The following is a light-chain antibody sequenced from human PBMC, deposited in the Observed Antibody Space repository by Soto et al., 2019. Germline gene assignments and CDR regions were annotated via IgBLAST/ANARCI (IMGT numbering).Light chain of an antibody. V-gene: IGKV3-15*01. Sequence: EIVMTQSPATLSVSPGERATLSCRASQSVSSNLAWYQQIPGQAPRLLIYGPSTRATGIPSRFSGSGSGTECTLTISKLQSEDFAVYYCQQFKSWPGKFGQGNKVEIK. CDR3: QQFKSWPGK. J-gene: IGKJ1*01. CDR2: GPS. CDR1: QSVSSN.